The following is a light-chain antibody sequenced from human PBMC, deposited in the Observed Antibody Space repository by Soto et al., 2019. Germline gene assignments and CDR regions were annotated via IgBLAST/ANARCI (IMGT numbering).Light chain of an antibody. J-gene: IGKJ2*01. CDR2: GAS. CDR1: QSVSSN. CDR3: QQYNNWPPYP. Sequence: EIVMTQSPATLSLSPGERATLSCRASQSVSSNLAWYQQKPGQAPRLLIYGASTRATGIPARFSGSGSGTEFTLTISSLQSEDFAVYYCQQYNNWPPYPFGQGTKVDIK. V-gene: IGKV3-15*01.